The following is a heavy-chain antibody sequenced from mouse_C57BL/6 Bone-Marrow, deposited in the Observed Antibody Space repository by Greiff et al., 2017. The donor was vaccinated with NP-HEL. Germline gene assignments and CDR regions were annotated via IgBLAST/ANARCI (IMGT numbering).Heavy chain of an antibody. J-gene: IGHJ1*03. Sequence: QVQLQQPGAELVRPGTSVKLSCKASGYTFTSYWMHWVKQRPGQGLEWIGVIDPSDSYTNYNQKFKGKATLTVDTSSSTAYMQLSSLTSEDSAVYFCARGGLNLYYDFYFDVWGTGTTVTVSS. D-gene: IGHD2-4*01. V-gene: IGHV1-59*01. CDR2: IDPSDSYT. CDR3: ARGGLNLYYDFYFDV. CDR1: GYTFTSYW.